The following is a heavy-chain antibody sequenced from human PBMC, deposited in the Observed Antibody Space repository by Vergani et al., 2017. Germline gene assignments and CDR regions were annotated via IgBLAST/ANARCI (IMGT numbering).Heavy chain of an antibody. CDR3: ARTYSSSGYYYYYMDV. J-gene: IGHJ6*03. CDR2: INHSGST. Sequence: QVQLQESGPGLVKPSETLSLTCTVSGGSISGYYWSWIRQPPGKGLEWIGEINHSGSTNYNPSLKSRVTISVDTSKNQFSLKLSSVTAADTAVYYCARTYSSSGYYYYYMDVWGKGTTVTVSS. V-gene: IGHV4-34*01. D-gene: IGHD2-15*01. CDR1: GGSISGYY.